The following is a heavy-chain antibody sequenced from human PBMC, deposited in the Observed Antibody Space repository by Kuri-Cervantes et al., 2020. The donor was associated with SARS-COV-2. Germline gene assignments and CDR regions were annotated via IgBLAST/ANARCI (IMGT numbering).Heavy chain of an antibody. CDR1: GFTFSSYW. D-gene: IGHD6-13*01. CDR3: ARVYVQQLIFHYYYYMDV. V-gene: IGHV3-7*01. J-gene: IGHJ6*03. Sequence: GGSLRLSCAASGFTFSSYWMSWVRQAPGKGLEWVANIKQDGSEKYYVDSVKGRFTISRDNAKNSLYLQVNSLRAGDTAVYYCARVYVQQLIFHYYYYMDVWGKGTTVTVSS. CDR2: IKQDGSEK.